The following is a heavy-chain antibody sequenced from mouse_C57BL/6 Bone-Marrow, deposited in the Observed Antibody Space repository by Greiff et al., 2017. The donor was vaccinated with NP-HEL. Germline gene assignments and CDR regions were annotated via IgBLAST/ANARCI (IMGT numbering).Heavy chain of an antibody. CDR1: GFTFSSYA. V-gene: IGHV5-4*01. J-gene: IGHJ4*01. CDR3: ARGRGAMDY. CDR2: ISDGGSYT. Sequence: EVQLQQSGGGLVKPGGSLKLSCAASGFTFSSYAMSWVRQTPEKRLEWVATISDGGSYTYYPDNVKGRFTISRDNAKNNLYLQMSHLKSEDTAMYYCARGRGAMDYWGQGTSVTVSS.